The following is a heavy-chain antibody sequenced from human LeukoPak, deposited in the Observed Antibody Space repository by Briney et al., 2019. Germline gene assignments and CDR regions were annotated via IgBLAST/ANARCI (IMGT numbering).Heavy chain of an antibody. J-gene: IGHJ5*02. Sequence: GGSLRLSCTASGFTFGDYAMSWFRQAPGKGLEWVGFIRSKAYGGTTECAASVKGRFTISRDDSKSIAYLQMNSLKTEDTAVYYCTNHYYYSSGYYYGRFDPWGQGTLVTVSS. CDR1: GFTFGDYA. D-gene: IGHD3-22*01. CDR2: IRSKAYGGTT. V-gene: IGHV3-49*03. CDR3: TNHYYYSSGYYYGRFDP.